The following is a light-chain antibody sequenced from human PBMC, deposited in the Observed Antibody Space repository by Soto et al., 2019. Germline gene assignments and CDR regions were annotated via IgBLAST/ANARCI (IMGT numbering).Light chain of an antibody. CDR2: GAS. Sequence: EIVLTQSPGTLSLSPGERATLSCRASQSVSNNYLAWYQQKPGQAPRLLIYGASNRATGIPDRFSGSGSGTDFTLTISSLQSEDFAVYYCQHYNNWPPITFGQGTRLEIK. J-gene: IGKJ5*01. V-gene: IGKV3-20*01. CDR3: QHYNNWPPIT. CDR1: QSVSNNY.